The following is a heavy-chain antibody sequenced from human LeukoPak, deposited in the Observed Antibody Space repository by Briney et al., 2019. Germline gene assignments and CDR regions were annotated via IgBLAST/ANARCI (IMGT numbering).Heavy chain of an antibody. Sequence: SETLSLTCAVYGGSFSGYYWSWIRQPPGKGLEWIGYIYYSGSTNYNPSLKSRVTISVDTSKNQFSLKLSSVTAADTAVYYCARRHRRSYYYDSSGYSDYWGQGTLVTVSS. CDR3: ARRHRRSYYYDSSGYSDY. J-gene: IGHJ4*02. V-gene: IGHV4-59*12. CDR2: IYYSGST. CDR1: GGSFSGYY. D-gene: IGHD3-22*01.